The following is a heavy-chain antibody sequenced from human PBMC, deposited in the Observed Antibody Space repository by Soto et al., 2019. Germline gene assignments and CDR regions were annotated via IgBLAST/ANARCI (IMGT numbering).Heavy chain of an antibody. CDR1: GFIFSSNA. CDR2: ISDSGDST. J-gene: IGHJ6*03. Sequence: EVQLLESGGGLVQPGGSLRLSCAASGFIFSSNALSYVRQAPGKGLEWVSGISDSGDSTYYADSVKGRFTISRDNSKSTLYLQMNSLRAEDTAVYYCAKAYSSGSDYYYNMDVWGKGTTVTVSS. D-gene: IGHD6-25*01. V-gene: IGHV3-23*01. CDR3: AKAYSSGSDYYYNMDV.